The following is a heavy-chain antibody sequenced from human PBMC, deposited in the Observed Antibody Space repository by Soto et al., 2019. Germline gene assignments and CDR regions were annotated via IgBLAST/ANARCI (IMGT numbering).Heavy chain of an antibody. J-gene: IGHJ4*02. CDR1: GYTFSSYA. D-gene: IGHD6-19*01. V-gene: IGHV1-3*01. CDR3: ARDGAVAGDSNFDY. CDR2: INAGNGNT. Sequence: SVKVSCKASGYTFSSYAMHWVRQAPGQRLEWMGWINAGNGNTKYSQKFQGRVTITRDTSASTAYMELSSLRSEDTAVYYCARDGAVAGDSNFDYWGQGTLVIVSA.